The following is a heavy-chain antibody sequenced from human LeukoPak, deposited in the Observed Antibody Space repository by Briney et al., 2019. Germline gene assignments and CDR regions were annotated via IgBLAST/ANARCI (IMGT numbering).Heavy chain of an antibody. V-gene: IGHV3-9*01. CDR2: ISWNSGSI. CDR3: AKEFRAAAPS. Sequence: GRSLRLSCAASGFTFDDYAMHWVRQAPGKGLEWVSGISWNSGSIGYADSVKGRFTISRDNAKNSLYLQMNSLRAEDTALYYCAKEFRAAAPSWGQGTLVTVSS. CDR1: GFTFDDYA. J-gene: IGHJ4*02. D-gene: IGHD6-13*01.